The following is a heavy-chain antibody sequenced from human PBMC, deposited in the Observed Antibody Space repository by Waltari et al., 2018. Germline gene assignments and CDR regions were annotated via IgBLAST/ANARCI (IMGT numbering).Heavy chain of an antibody. J-gene: IGHJ4*02. Sequence: QMQLQESGPGLVKPLETLSLTCTVSGGSIRSTSYYCGWIRQAPGKGLEWGAVIWYDGSNKYYADSVKGRFTISRDKSKNTLYLQMNSLRAEDTAVYYCARDQAVAGMWAGVDYWGQGTLVTVSS. CDR3: ARDQAVAGMWAGVDY. D-gene: IGHD6-19*01. CDR1: GGSIRSTSYY. CDR2: IWYDGSNK. V-gene: IGHV3-33*01.